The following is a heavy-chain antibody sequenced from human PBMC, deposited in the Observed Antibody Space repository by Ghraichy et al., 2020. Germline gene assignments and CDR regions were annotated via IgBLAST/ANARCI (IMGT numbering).Heavy chain of an antibody. CDR1: GFIFDDYA. Sequence: GKSLNISCAASGFIFDDYAMHWVRQAPGKGLEWVSLISADGGSTYYADSVKGRFTISRDNSKNSLYLQMKSLRTEDTALYYCAKDQLGYCSSTSCSHIVEIHYCGQGTLATVSS. D-gene: IGHD2-2*01. CDR2: ISADGGST. V-gene: IGHV3-43*02. CDR3: AKDQLGYCSSTSCSHIVEIHY. J-gene: IGHJ4*02.